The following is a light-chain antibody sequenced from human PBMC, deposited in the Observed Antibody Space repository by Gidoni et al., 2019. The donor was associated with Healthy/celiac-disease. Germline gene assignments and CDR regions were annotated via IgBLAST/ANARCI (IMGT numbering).Light chain of an antibody. CDR1: QSVSSN. V-gene: IGKV3-15*01. J-gene: IGKJ2*01. Sequence: EIVMTQSPATLSVSPGESATLSCRASQSVSSNLAWYQQKPGQANRLLIYCASTRATGIPARFSGSGSGTEFTLTISSLQSEDFAVYYCQQYNNWPPYTFCQXTKLEIK. CDR2: CAS. CDR3: QQYNNWPPYT.